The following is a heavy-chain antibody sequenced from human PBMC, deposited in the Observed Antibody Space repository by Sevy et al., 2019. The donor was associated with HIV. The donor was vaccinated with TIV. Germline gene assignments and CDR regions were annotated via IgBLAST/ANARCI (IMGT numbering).Heavy chain of an antibody. D-gene: IGHD3-3*01. J-gene: IGHJ4*02. V-gene: IGHV4-39*01. Sequence: SETLSLTCSVSGGSISKIGNYWGWVRQPPGERLEWIGDIFHTGKTNYNPSLKSRVPISLDTSKNQFSLKLSSVTAADTAVYYCAKIYDYWGPGALVTVSS. CDR1: GGSISKIGNY. CDR2: IFHTGKT. CDR3: AKIYDY.